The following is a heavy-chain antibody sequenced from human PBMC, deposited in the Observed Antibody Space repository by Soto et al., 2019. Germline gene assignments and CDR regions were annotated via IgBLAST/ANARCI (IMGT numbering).Heavy chain of an antibody. CDR2: VNHNGRN. J-gene: IGHJ4*02. V-gene: IGHV4-34*01. CDR1: VGSFSGYF. D-gene: IGHD6-13*01. Sequence: SETLSLTCAVYVGSFSGYFWNWIRQTPGKGLEWIGKVNHNGRNNYNPSLKSRVTISLDMSKNQISLKLTSVTAEDTAVYYCARAGRQQLVKEIDYWGPGTLVTVSS. CDR3: ARAGRQQLVKEIDY.